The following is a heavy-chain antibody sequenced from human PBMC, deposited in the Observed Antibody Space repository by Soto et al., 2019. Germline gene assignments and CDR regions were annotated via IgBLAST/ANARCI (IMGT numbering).Heavy chain of an antibody. J-gene: IGHJ4*02. V-gene: IGHV3-23*01. Sequence: GGSLRLSCAASGFTFSSYAMSWVRQAPGKGLEWDSAISGSGGSTYYADSVKGRFTISRDNSKNTLYLQMNSLRAEDTAVYYCAKTPTVTTRYYFDYWGQGTLVTVSS. CDR1: GFTFSSYA. D-gene: IGHD4-17*01. CDR2: ISGSGGST. CDR3: AKTPTVTTRYYFDY.